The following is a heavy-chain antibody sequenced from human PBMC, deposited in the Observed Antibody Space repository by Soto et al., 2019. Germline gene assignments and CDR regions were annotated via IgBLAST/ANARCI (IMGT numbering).Heavy chain of an antibody. J-gene: IGHJ4*02. Sequence: QVQLVESGGGVVQPGRSLSLSCAASGFTFSSYDMHWVRQPPGKGLEWVAVIRYDGSNKYYGDSVKGRFIISRANSKNTLYRQMNSMRAGHTAVYYWATDRADYHSSPDYWGQGTLVTFSS. CDR3: ATDRADYHSSPDY. V-gene: IGHV3-33*01. D-gene: IGHD3-10*01. CDR2: IRYDGSNK. CDR1: GFTFSSYD.